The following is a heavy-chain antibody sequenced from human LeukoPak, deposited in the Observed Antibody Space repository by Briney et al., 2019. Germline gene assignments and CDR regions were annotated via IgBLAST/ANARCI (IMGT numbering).Heavy chain of an antibody. CDR3: ARTGAYYYYGMDV. V-gene: IGHV4-59*01. Sequence: SVTLSLTCTVSGGSISSYYWSWIRQPPGKGLEWIGYIYYSGSTNYNPSLKSRVTISVDTSKNQFSLKLSSVTAADTAVYYCARTGAYYYYGMDVWGQGTTVTVSS. CDR1: GGSISSYY. CDR2: IYYSGST. J-gene: IGHJ6*02. D-gene: IGHD1-14*01.